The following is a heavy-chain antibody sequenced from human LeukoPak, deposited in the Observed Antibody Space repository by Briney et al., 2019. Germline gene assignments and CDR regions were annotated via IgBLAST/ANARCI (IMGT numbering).Heavy chain of an antibody. V-gene: IGHV1-18*01. CDR2: ISAYNGNT. CDR3: ARVWVPRIAAAGTLGMDV. J-gene: IGHJ6*02. D-gene: IGHD6-13*01. Sequence: ASVKVSCKAFGYTFTNFGISWVRQAPGQGLEWMGWISAYNGNTNYAQKLQGRVTMTTDTSTSTAYMELRSLRSDDTAVYYCARVWVPRIAAAGTLGMDVWGQGTTVTVSS. CDR1: GYTFTNFG.